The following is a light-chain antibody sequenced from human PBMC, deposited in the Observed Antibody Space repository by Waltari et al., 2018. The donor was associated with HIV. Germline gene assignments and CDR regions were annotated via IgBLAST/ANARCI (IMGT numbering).Light chain of an antibody. CDR2: LNSDGSP. J-gene: IGLJ3*02. Sequence: QVVLTQSPSASASLGASVKLTCTLSNGHASYAIAWHQQQPEKGPRLLVKLNSDGSPFKGDGFPDRFSGSSSGAERYLTISSLQSEDEADYYCQTWGPGFQVFGGGTKLTVL. CDR1: NGHASYA. V-gene: IGLV4-69*01. CDR3: QTWGPGFQV.